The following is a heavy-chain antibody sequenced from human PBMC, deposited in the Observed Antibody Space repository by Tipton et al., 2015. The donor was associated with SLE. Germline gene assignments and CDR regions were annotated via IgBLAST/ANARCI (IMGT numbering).Heavy chain of an antibody. CDR2: INPNSGGT. CDR1: GGTFSSYA. V-gene: IGHV1-2*02. D-gene: IGHD6-13*01. CDR3: ARGDSSSWYYFDY. Sequence: QSGPEVKKPGSSVKVSCKASGGTFSSYAISWVRQAPGQGLEWMGWINPNSGGTNYAQKFQGRVTMTRDTSISTAYMELSRLRSDDTAVYYCARGDSSSWYYFDYWGQGTLVTVSS. J-gene: IGHJ4*02.